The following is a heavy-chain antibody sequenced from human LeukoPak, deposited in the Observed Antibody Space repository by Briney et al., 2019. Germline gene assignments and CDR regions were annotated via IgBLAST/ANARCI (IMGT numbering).Heavy chain of an antibody. CDR3: ARDCAGTYYDYVWGSYRNPVTYYYYYYMDV. CDR1: GYTFTGYY. V-gene: IGHV1-2*02. Sequence: ASVKVSCKASGYTFTGYYMHWVRQAPGQGLEWMGWINPNSGGTNYAQKFQGRVTMTRDTSISTAYMELSRLRSDDTAVYYCARDCAGTYYDYVWGSYRNPVTYYYYYYMDVWGKGTTVTVSS. CDR2: INPNSGGT. J-gene: IGHJ6*03. D-gene: IGHD3-16*02.